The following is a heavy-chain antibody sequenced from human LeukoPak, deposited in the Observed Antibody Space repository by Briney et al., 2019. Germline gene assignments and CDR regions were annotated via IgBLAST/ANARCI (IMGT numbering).Heavy chain of an antibody. V-gene: IGHV4-61*02. J-gene: IGHJ4*02. Sequence: SQTLSLTCTVSGGSISSGSYDWSWIRQPAGKGLEWIGRVYTSGSTNYNPSLKSRVTISVHTSKNQFSLKLSSVTAADTAVYYCARSRFIAAALLDWGQGTLVTVSS. CDR2: VYTSGST. D-gene: IGHD6-13*01. CDR3: ARSRFIAAALLD. CDR1: GGSISSGSYD.